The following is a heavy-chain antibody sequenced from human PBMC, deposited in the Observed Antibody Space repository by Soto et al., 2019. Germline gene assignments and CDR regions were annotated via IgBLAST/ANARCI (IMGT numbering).Heavy chain of an antibody. CDR1: GGAFSSYA. J-gene: IGHJ6*02. CDR3: ARGYSYGAHYYYYVLDV. Sequence: SVKVSCKASGGAFSSYAISWVRQAPGQGLEWMGGIIPIFGTANYAQKFQGRVTITADESTSTAYMELSSLRSEDTAVYYCARGYSYGAHYYYYVLDVWAQGTTVTVS. D-gene: IGHD5-18*01. CDR2: IIPIFGTA. V-gene: IGHV1-69*13.